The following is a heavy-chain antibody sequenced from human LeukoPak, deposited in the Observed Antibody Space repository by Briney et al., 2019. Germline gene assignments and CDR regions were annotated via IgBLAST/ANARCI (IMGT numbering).Heavy chain of an antibody. J-gene: IGHJ3*02. CDR2: IYPGGST. D-gene: IGHD6-13*01. CDR3: ARGPWAAAGGSIDGLDI. CDR1: EFTVSTNY. V-gene: IGHV3-53*04. Sequence: PGGSLRLSCAASEFTVSTNYMTWVRQAPGKGLEWVSVIYPGGSTYYTDSVKGRFTISRHNSGNTLDLQMNSLRVEDTAVYYCARGPWAAAGGSIDGLDIWGQGTMVTVSS.